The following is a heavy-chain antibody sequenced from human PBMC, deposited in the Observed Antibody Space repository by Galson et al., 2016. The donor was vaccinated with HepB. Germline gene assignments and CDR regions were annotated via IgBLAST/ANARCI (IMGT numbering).Heavy chain of an antibody. CDR2: MNPKRGRV. V-gene: IGHV1-8*01. CDR1: GYTFTSYD. Sequence: SVKVSCKASGYTFTSYDINWVRQATGQGLEWMGWMNPKRGRVGHAQKFQGRITMTRNTSISTAYMELSSLRSEDTAVYYCARGLRQDYDFWSDYYEEYGFWGQGTLVTVSS. D-gene: IGHD3-3*01. J-gene: IGHJ4*02. CDR3: ARGLRQDYDFWSDYYEEYGF.